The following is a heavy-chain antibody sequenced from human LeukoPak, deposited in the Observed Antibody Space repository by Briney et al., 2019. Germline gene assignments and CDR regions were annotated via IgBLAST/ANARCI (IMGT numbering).Heavy chain of an antibody. J-gene: IGHJ4*02. D-gene: IGHD1-26*01. CDR2: IYYSGST. V-gene: IGHV4-59*08. Sequence: SEILSLTCTVSGGSISSYYWSWIRQPPGKGLEWIGYIYYSGSTNYNPSLKSRVTISVDTSKNQFSLKLSSVTAADTAVYYCARQTGSYFSYFDYWGQGTLVTVSS. CDR1: GGSISSYY. CDR3: ARQTGSYFSYFDY.